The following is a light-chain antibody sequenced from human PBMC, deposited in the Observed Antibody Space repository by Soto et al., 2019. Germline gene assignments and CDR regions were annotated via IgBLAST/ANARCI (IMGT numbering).Light chain of an antibody. CDR2: GAS. CDR3: QQYDSWPPSYT. V-gene: IGKV3-15*01. CDR1: QSVGSY. Sequence: EIVMTQSPATLSVSLGDRATLSCRASQSVGSYLAWYQQKPGQAPRLLIYGASTRATGIPARFSGSGSETDSTLTISSLQSEDFAVYYCQQYDSWPPSYTLGQGTKLEIK. J-gene: IGKJ2*01.